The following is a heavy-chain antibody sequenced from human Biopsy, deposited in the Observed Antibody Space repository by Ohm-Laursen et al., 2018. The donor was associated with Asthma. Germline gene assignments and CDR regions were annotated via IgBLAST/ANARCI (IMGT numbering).Heavy chain of an antibody. CDR2: ISYDGSTK. CDR3: ARTFHFWSPYHAEHYQL. Sequence: SLRLSCTASGFTLTTYAIHWVRQAPGKGLEWVAVISYDGSTKYSADSVKGRFIVSRDISKNILSLQMNSLRPEDTAVYYCARTFHFWSPYHAEHYQLWGQGTLVTVSS. CDR1: GFTLTTYA. J-gene: IGHJ1*01. V-gene: IGHV3-30*03. D-gene: IGHD3-3*02.